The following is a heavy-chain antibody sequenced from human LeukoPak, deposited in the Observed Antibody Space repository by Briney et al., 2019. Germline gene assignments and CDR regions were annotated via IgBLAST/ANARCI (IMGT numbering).Heavy chain of an antibody. J-gene: IGHJ4*02. CDR2: INHSGSS. Sequence: SETLSLTCAVYGGSFSGYYWTWIRQTPGKGLEWIWHINHSGSSNYNPYLKSRLTIIVDTHTQFSLNLHSVTARDTAVDYCARGLASTGGYYAGGYYYFDSWGQGTLVTVSS. CDR3: ARGLASTGGYYAGGYYYFDS. CDR1: GGSFSGYY. D-gene: IGHD3-22*01. V-gene: IGHV4-34*01.